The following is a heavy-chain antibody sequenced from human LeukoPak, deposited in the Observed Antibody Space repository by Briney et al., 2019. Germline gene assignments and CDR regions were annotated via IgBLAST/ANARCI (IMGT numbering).Heavy chain of an antibody. CDR2: INPSGGST. CDR3: AREVEEDALYYYYMDV. V-gene: IGHV1-46*01. J-gene: IGHJ6*03. Sequence: ASVKVSCKASGYTFTSYYMHWVRQSPGQGLEWMGIINPSGGSTSYAQKFQGRVTMTRDTSTSTVYMELSSLRSEDTAVYYCAREVEEDALYYYYMDVWGKGTTVTISS. CDR1: GYTFTSYY. D-gene: IGHD2-15*01.